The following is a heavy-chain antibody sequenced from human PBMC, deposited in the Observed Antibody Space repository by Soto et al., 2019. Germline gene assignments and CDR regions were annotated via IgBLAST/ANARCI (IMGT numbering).Heavy chain of an antibody. V-gene: IGHV3-30*18. Sequence: GGSLRLSCAASGFTFSSYGMHWVRQAPGKGLEWVAVISYDGSNKYYADSVKGRFTISRDNSKNTLYLQMNSLRAEDTAVYYCAKGMSGVGATAGYYYYGMDVWGQGTTVTVSS. CDR3: AKGMSGVGATAGYYYYGMDV. D-gene: IGHD1-26*01. CDR1: GFTFSSYG. CDR2: ISYDGSNK. J-gene: IGHJ6*02.